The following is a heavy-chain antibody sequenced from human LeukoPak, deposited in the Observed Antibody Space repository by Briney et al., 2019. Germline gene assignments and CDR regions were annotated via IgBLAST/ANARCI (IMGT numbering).Heavy chain of an antibody. CDR2: INPNSGGT. CDR1: GYTFTGYY. V-gene: IGHV1-2*04. J-gene: IGHJ4*02. D-gene: IGHD6-13*01. CDR3: ARGPSRGYSSSWYWNY. Sequence: ALVEVSCKASGYTFTGYYMHWVRQAPGQGLEWMGWINPNSGGTNYAQKFQGWVTMTRDTSISTAYMELSRLRSDDTAVYYCARGPSRGYSSSWYWNYWGQGTLVTVSS.